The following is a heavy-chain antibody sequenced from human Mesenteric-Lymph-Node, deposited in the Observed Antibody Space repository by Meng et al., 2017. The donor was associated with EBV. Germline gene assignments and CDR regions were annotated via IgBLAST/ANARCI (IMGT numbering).Heavy chain of an antibody. D-gene: IGHD3-22*01. CDR2: IDHSGRT. V-gene: IGHV4-4*02. CDR1: GGSISSPHW. J-gene: IGHJ4*02. CDR3: ARAGSSGYSSFDY. Sequence: GDLQGSGPGLGKPSGPLSLPCAVSGGSISSPHWWSWARQPPGKGLEWIGEIDHSGRTNYNPPLKSRVTISVDKSKSEFSLKLSSVTAADTAVYYCARAGSSGYSSFDYWGQGILVTVSS.